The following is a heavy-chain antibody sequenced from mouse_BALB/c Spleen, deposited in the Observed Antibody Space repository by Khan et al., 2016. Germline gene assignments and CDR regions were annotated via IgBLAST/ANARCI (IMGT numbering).Heavy chain of an antibody. Sequence: EVQLVESGPGLVKPSQSLSLTCTVTGYSITSDYAWNWIRQFPGNKLEWMAYIKYSGSTTYNPSLNSRISITRDTSKNQFFLQLKSVTTEDTATXYCARGPTATRYFDVWGAGTTVTVSS. J-gene: IGHJ1*01. D-gene: IGHD1-2*01. CDR1: GYSITSDYA. CDR2: IKYSGST. V-gene: IGHV3-2*02. CDR3: ARGPTATRYFDV.